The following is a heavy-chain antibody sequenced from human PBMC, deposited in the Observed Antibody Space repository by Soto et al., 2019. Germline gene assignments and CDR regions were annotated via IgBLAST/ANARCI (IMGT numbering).Heavy chain of an antibody. V-gene: IGHV3-23*01. CDR2: ISGSDGST. Sequence: TGGSLRLSCAASGFTFSSHAMNWVRQAPGKGLEWISAISGSDGSTYYADSVKGRFTISRDNSKNTLFLQMNSLRAEDTAVFYCAKHLSNGSPDYWGQGTLVTVSS. CDR3: AKHLSNGSPDY. J-gene: IGHJ4*02. D-gene: IGHD2-15*01. CDR1: GFTFSSHA.